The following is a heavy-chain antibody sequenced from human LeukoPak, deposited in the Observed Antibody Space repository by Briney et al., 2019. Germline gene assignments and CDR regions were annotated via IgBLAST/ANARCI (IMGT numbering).Heavy chain of an antibody. V-gene: IGHV3-74*01. CDR2: INSDGTTI. J-gene: IGHJ4*02. CDR1: GFTFSNYW. CDR3: AKLGCSSTRCYINY. D-gene: IGHD2-2*01. Sequence: PGGSLRLSCAASGFTFSNYWIHWVRQAPGKGLVWVSRINSDGTTIAYADSVKGRFTISRDNARNTLSLQMNSLRAEDTAVYYCAKLGCSSTRCYINYWGQGTLVTVSS.